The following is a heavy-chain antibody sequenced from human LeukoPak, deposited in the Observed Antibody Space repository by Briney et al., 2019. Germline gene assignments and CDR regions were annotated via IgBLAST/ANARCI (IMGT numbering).Heavy chain of an antibody. J-gene: IGHJ4*02. CDR1: GYTLTELS. CDR2: INPNSGGT. Sequence: ASVKVSCKVSGYTLTELSMHWVRQAPGQGLEWMGWINPNSGGTNYAQKFQGRVTMTRDTSISTAYMELSRLRSDDTAVYYCARGYSSGWSDYWGQGTLVTVSS. CDR3: ARGYSSGWSDY. V-gene: IGHV1-2*02. D-gene: IGHD6-19*01.